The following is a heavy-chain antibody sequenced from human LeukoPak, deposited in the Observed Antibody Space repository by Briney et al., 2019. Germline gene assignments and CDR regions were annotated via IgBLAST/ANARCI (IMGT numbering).Heavy chain of an antibody. Sequence: PGRSLRLSCAASGFTFSSYSMNWVRQAPGKGLEWVSSISSSSSYIYYADSVKGRFTISRDNAKNSLYLQMNSLRAEDTAVYYCARDSNFPQSWYGGQGWFDPWGQGTLVTVSS. CDR3: ARDSNFPQSWYGGQGWFDP. J-gene: IGHJ5*02. V-gene: IGHV3-21*01. D-gene: IGHD6-13*01. CDR2: ISSSSSYI. CDR1: GFTFSSYS.